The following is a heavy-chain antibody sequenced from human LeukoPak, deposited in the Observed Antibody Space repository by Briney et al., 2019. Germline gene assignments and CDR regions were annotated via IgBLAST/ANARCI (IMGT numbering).Heavy chain of an antibody. D-gene: IGHD6-6*01. J-gene: IGHJ6*03. CDR1: GGSISSYY. CDR2: IYYSGST. V-gene: IGHV4-59*01. CDR3: ATSIAARPGTRYYYYYYYMDV. Sequence: SETLSLTCTVSGGSISSYYWSWIRQPPGKGLEWIGYIYYSGSTNYNPSLKSRVTISVDTSKNQFSLKLSSVTAADTAVYYCATSIAARPGTRYYYYYYYMDVWGKGTTVTVSS.